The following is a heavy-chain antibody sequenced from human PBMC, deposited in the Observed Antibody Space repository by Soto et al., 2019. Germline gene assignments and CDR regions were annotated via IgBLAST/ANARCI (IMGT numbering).Heavy chain of an antibody. Sequence: GGSLSLSCAASGFNFSSYWMHWVRQAPGKGLVWVSRINSDGSSTSYADSVKGRFTISRDNAKNTLYLQMNSLRAEDTAVYYCAREVTFFAYHYYMDVWGKGTTVTVSS. D-gene: IGHD4-4*01. CDR3: AREVTFFAYHYYMDV. CDR1: GFNFSSYW. CDR2: INSDGSST. J-gene: IGHJ6*03. V-gene: IGHV3-74*01.